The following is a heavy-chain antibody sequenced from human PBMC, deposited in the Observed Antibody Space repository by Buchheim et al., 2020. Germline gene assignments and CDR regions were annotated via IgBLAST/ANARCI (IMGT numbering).Heavy chain of an antibody. CDR3: ANSLAVADPMGY. Sequence: QVQLVESGGGLVKPGGSLRLSCAASGFTFSDYYMSWIRQAPGKGLEWVSCISSISNYTNYADSVKGRFTISRDNAKNSLYLQMNSLRAEDTAVYYCANSLAVADPMGYWGQGTL. D-gene: IGHD6-19*01. V-gene: IGHV3-11*06. CDR2: ISSISNYT. J-gene: IGHJ4*02. CDR1: GFTFSDYY.